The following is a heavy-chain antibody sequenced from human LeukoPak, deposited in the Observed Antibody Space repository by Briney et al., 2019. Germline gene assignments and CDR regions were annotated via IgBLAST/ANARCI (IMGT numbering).Heavy chain of an antibody. CDR3: ARSRGNYYDSSGYFLGAFDI. CDR2: ISPYNGNT. D-gene: IGHD3-22*01. J-gene: IGHJ3*02. V-gene: IGHV1-18*01. CDR1: GYTFTSYG. Sequence: GASVKVSCKASGYTFTSYGISWVQQAPGQGLEWMGWISPYNGNTNYAQKLQGRVTMTTDTSTSTAYMELRSLRSDDTAVYYCARSRGNYYDSSGYFLGAFDIWGQGTMVTVSS.